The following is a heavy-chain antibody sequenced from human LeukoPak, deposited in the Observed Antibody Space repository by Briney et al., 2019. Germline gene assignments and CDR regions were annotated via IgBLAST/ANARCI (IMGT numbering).Heavy chain of an antibody. CDR3: ARIIYLRGYCSGGSCFVFDY. CDR2: IKQDGSEK. Sequence: GGSLRLSCAASGFTFSSYWMSWVRQAPGKGLEWVANIKQDGSEKYYVDSVKGRFTISRDNAKNSLYLQMNSLRAEDTAVYYCARIIYLRGYCSGGSCFVFDYWGQGTLVTVSS. D-gene: IGHD2-15*01. CDR1: GFTFSSYW. V-gene: IGHV3-7*01. J-gene: IGHJ4*02.